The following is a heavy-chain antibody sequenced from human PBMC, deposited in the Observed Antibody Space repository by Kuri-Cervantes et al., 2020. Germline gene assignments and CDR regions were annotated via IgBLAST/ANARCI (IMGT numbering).Heavy chain of an antibody. V-gene: IGHV3-48*02. Sequence: GESPKISCVASGFTFSTYSMNWVRQAPGKGLEWVSYISSSSTTIYYADSVKGRFTISRDNAKNSLYLQMNSLRDEDTAVYYCARDDGYYDSSGYRSVYTFDIWGQGTMVTVSS. CDR2: ISSSSTTI. CDR1: GFTFSTYS. CDR3: ARDDGYYDSSGYRSVYTFDI. D-gene: IGHD3-22*01. J-gene: IGHJ3*02.